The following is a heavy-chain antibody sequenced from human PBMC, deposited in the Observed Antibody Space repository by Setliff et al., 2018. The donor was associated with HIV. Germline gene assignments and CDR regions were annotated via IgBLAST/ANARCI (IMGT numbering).Heavy chain of an antibody. V-gene: IGHV2-26*01. J-gene: IGHJ4*02. CDR2: IFPNDEK. CDR3: ARYNFRRGYWDYFDY. Sequence: SAPTLVNPPQTLALTCTVSGFSLSNTRMGVSWIRQPPGKALEWLAHIFPNDEKSYSASLKSRLTISEDTSKSQVVLTMTNMDPLDTATYFCARYNFRRGYWDYFDYWGQGTQVTVSS. D-gene: IGHD3-3*01. CDR1: GFSLSNTRMG.